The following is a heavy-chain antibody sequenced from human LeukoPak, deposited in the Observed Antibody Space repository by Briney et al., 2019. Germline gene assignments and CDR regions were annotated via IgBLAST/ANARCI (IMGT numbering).Heavy chain of an antibody. CDR1: GFTVSSNY. J-gene: IGHJ4*02. V-gene: IGHV3-66*01. CDR3: ASRYYYDSSGTTLDY. D-gene: IGHD3-22*01. CDR2: IYSGGST. Sequence: PGGSLRLSCAASGFTVSSNYMSWVRQAPGKGLEWVSVIYSGGSTYYADSVKGRFTISRVNSKNTLYLQMNSLRAEDTAVYYCASRYYYDSSGTTLDYWGQGTLVTVSS.